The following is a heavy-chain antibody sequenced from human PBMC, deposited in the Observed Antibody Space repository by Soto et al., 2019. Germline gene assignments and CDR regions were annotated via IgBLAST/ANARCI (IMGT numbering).Heavy chain of an antibody. CDR1: GGSINGYY. Sequence: SETLSLTCTVSGGSINGYYWSWIRQPPGKGLEWIGYISKSGSTNYNPALKSRVTISVDTSKNQFSLKLSSVTAADTAVYYCARLIRYFDWLLLYYFDYWGQGTLVTVS. V-gene: IGHV4-59*12. D-gene: IGHD3-9*01. CDR2: ISKSGST. J-gene: IGHJ4*02. CDR3: ARLIRYFDWLLLYYFDY.